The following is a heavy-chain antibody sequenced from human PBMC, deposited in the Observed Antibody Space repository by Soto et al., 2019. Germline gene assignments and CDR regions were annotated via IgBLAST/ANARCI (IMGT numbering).Heavy chain of an antibody. J-gene: IGHJ6*02. D-gene: IGHD6-13*01. V-gene: IGHV3-23*01. CDR3: VKGMASGDFGMAV. Sequence: EVQLLESGGGLVQPGGSLRLSCAASGFTFSSYAMNWVRQAPGKGLEWVSGISGTTYYADSVKGRFTISRDHSKNTLYLQMNSLRAEDTAVYYCVKGMASGDFGMAVWGQGTTVTVSS. CDR2: ISGTT. CDR1: GFTFSSYA.